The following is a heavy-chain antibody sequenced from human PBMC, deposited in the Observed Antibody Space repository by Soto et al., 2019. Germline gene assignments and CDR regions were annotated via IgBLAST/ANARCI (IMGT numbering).Heavy chain of an antibody. Sequence: PVGSLRLSCAASGFTFSSYAMSWVRQAPGKGLEWVSAISGSGGSTYYADSVKGRFTISRDNSKNTLYLQMNSLRAEDTAVYYCAKDLTRWLVPDAFDIWGQGTMVTVSS. CDR1: GFTFSSYA. J-gene: IGHJ3*02. V-gene: IGHV3-23*01. D-gene: IGHD6-19*01. CDR3: AKDLTRWLVPDAFDI. CDR2: ISGSGGST.